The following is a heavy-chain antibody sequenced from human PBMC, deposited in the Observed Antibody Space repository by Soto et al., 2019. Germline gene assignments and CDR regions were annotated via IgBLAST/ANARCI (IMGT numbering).Heavy chain of an antibody. J-gene: IGHJ4*02. Sequence: EVQLVESGGGLVKPGGSLRLSCAASGFTFSSYSMNWVRQAPGRGLEWVSSISSSSSYIYYADSGKGRFTISGDNARYSLYLQMNSLRVGDTAVYYCARDARVGGYWGQGTLVTVSS. V-gene: IGHV3-21*01. D-gene: IGHD1-26*01. CDR2: ISSSSSYI. CDR1: GFTFSSYS. CDR3: ARDARVGGY.